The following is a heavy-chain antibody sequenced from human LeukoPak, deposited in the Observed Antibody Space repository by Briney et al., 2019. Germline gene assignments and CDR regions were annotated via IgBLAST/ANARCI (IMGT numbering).Heavy chain of an antibody. Sequence: KSSETQSLTCTVSGGSISSYYWSWIRQPPGKGLEWIGYIYYSGSTNYNPSLKSRVTISVDTSKNQFSLKLSSVTAADTAVYYCARGTYGDFRYYYYYMDVWGKGTTVTVSS. CDR2: IYYSGST. J-gene: IGHJ6*03. CDR3: ARGTYGDFRYYYYYMDV. D-gene: IGHD4-17*01. CDR1: GGSISSYY. V-gene: IGHV4-59*01.